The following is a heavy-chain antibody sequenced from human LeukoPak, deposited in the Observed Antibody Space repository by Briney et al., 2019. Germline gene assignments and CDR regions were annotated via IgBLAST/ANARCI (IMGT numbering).Heavy chain of an antibody. D-gene: IGHD4-17*01. Sequence: ASVKVSCKASGYTFTSYDINWVRQATGQGLEWMGWMSPNSGNTGYAQKFQGRVTMTRNTSISTAYMELSSLRSEDTAVYYCARGPEFTVTTEDYFDYWGQGTLVTVSS. J-gene: IGHJ4*02. CDR1: GYTFTSYD. CDR2: MSPNSGNT. CDR3: ARGPEFTVTTEDYFDY. V-gene: IGHV1-8*01.